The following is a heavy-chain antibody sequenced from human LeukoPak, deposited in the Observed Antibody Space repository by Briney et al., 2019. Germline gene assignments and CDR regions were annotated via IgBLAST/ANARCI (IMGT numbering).Heavy chain of an antibody. J-gene: IGHJ4*02. D-gene: IGHD3-9*01. Sequence: GTSLRLSCVASGFTFTNYAMSWVRQAPGKGLEWVSAITGSDGSSYYADSVKGRFTISRDNSKNTLYLQVNSLRAEDTAVYYCAKWGDYDILSGYYVPDYWGQGTLVTVSS. CDR1: GFTFTNYA. V-gene: IGHV3-23*01. CDR3: AKWGDYDILSGYYVPDY. CDR2: ITGSDGSS.